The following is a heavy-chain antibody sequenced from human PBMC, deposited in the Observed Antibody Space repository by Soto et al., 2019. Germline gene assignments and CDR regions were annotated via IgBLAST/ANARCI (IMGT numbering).Heavy chain of an antibody. CDR2: LFWDDDK. D-gene: IGHD2-15*01. V-gene: IGHV2-5*02. CDR1: GFSVSTSGVG. Sequence: QITLKEPGPTLVKPTQTLTLTCTCSGFSVSTSGVGMGWIRQPPGKALEWLALLFWDDDKRYSPSLKSRLTKTTDTSNNPLVLTMTNMDPVATATYYCTPSTRRVGCSRCNCYFFGYWGQGTLVTVSS. CDR3: TPSTRRVGCSRCNCYFFGY. J-gene: IGHJ4*02.